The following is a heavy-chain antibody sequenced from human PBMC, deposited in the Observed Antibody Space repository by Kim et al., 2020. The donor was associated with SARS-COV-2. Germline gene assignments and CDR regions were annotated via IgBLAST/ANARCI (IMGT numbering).Heavy chain of an antibody. D-gene: IGHD6-19*01. V-gene: IGHV3-53*01. Sequence: ADAVKGRLTISRDNSKNTLYLQMNSLRAEDTAVYYCARIYSSGWYYFDYWGQGTLVTVSS. J-gene: IGHJ4*02. CDR3: ARIYSSGWYYFDY.